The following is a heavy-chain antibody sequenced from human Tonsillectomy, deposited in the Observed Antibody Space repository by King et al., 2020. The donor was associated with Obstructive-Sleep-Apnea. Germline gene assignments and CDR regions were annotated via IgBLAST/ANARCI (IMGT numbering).Heavy chain of an antibody. CDR2: IYSSGNT. D-gene: IGHD1-20*01. V-gene: IGHV3-53*01. J-gene: IGHJ3*01. Sequence: VQLVESGGGLIQPGGSLRLSCAASGFIVSSSYMTWVRRAPGKGLEWVSVIYSSGNTHYADSVKGRFTISRDDSTNTLFLQMNSLRVDDTAVYFCARGITGSRRAFDVWGQGTMATVSS. CDR3: ARGITGSRRAFDV. CDR1: GFIVSSSY.